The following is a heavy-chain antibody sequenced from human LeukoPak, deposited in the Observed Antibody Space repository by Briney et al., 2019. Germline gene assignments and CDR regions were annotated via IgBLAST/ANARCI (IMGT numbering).Heavy chain of an antibody. CDR1: GYTFSGYY. Sequence: ASVTVSFKASGYTFSGYYIHWVRQAFGQGLEWMGWIDPKSGGTNYAQKLQGRVTMTRDTSITTAYMELSRLTSDDTAVYYCARGRHYGVGSYVWFDPWGQGTLVTVSS. CDR2: IDPKSGGT. D-gene: IGHD3-10*01. J-gene: IGHJ5*02. CDR3: ARGRHYGVGSYVWFDP. V-gene: IGHV1-2*02.